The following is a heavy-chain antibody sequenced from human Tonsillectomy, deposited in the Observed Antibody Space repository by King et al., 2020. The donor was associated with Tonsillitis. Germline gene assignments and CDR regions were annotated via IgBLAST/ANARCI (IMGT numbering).Heavy chain of an antibody. D-gene: IGHD6-13*01. CDR3: AKDLHVRQQLVLYYYYGMDV. V-gene: IGHV3-30*18. CDR1: GFTFSSYG. J-gene: IGHJ6*02. Sequence: VQLVQSGGGVVQPGRSLRLSCAASGFTFSSYGMHWVRQAPGQGLEWVAGITDDGSNKYYADSVKGRVTITRDNSKNTLYLQMNSLRAEDTAVYYCAKDLHVRQQLVLYYYYGMDVWGQGTTVTVSS. CDR2: ITDDGSNK.